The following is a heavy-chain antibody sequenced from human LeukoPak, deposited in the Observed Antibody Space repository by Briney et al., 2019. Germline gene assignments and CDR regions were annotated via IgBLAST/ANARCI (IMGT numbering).Heavy chain of an antibody. J-gene: IGHJ3*01. Sequence: GESLKISWQGSGYNFLTSWIGWVPQMPGKGLGWRGMIYPTDSDTRFSQFFQGQVTISVDKSITNAYLQWSSLKASDTANYSCALRSGNDDAYDFWGQGTMVTVSS. D-gene: IGHD1-1*01. CDR3: ALRSGNDDAYDF. CDR2: IYPTDSDT. CDR1: GYNFLTSW. V-gene: IGHV5-51*01.